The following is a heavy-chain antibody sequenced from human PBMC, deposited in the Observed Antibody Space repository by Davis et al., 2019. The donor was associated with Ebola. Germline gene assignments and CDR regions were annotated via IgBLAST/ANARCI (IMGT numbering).Heavy chain of an antibody. V-gene: IGHV4-61*01. CDR3: ARSNYGDYGLSAFDI. Sequence: PSETLSLTCTVSGGSVSSGSYYWSWIRQPPGKGLEWIGYIYYSGSTNYNPSLKSRVTISVDKSKNQFSLKLSSVTAADTAVYYCARSNYGDYGLSAFDIWGQGTMVTVSS. CDR2: IYYSGST. J-gene: IGHJ3*02. D-gene: IGHD4-17*01. CDR1: GGSVSSGSYY.